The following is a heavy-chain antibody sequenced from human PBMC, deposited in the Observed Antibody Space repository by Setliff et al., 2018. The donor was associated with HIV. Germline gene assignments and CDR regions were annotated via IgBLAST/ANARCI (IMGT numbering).Heavy chain of an antibody. V-gene: IGHV4-34*01. CDR3: ARGLTIFGVATPGIYSFMDV. J-gene: IGHJ6*03. CDR2: INHSGST. Sequence: SETLSLTCAVYGGSFSGYYWSWIRQSPGKGLDWIGEINHSGSTNYSPSLKSRVTISVDTSKKQVSLKLNSVTAADTAVYYCARGLTIFGVATPGIYSFMDVWGKGTTVTVSS. CDR1: GGSFSGYY. D-gene: IGHD3-3*01.